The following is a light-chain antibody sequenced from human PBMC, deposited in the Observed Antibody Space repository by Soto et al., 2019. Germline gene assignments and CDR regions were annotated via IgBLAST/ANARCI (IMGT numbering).Light chain of an antibody. J-gene: IGKJ5*01. CDR3: MQALQSLT. Sequence: EIVMTQSPLTLPVTPGAPASISCRSSQSLLYNNTYNYLDWYVQKPGQSPQLWIYFGSNRAPGVPDRLSGGGSGTDFTLKINRVEAEDVGTYYCMQALQSLTFGQGTRLEIK. CDR1: QSLLYNNTYNY. CDR2: FGS. V-gene: IGKV2-28*01.